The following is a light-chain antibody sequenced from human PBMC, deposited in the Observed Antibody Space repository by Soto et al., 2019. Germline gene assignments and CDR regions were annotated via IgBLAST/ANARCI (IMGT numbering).Light chain of an antibody. Sequence: EIVMTQSPATLSVSPGERATLSCRASQSVSSNLAWYQQKPGQAPRLLIYGASTRATGIPASFSGSGSGTELTLTLSSLQSEDFAIYFCQQYNNWPPDRTFGQGTKVEIK. CDR1: QSVSSN. V-gene: IGKV3-15*01. CDR2: GAS. J-gene: IGKJ1*01. CDR3: QQYNNWPPDRT.